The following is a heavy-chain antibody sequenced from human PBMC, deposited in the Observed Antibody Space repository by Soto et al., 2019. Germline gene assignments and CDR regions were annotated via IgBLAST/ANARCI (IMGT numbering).Heavy chain of an antibody. CDR2: ISWDGGST. Sequence: EVQLVESGGVVVQPGGSLRLSCAASGFTFDDYTRHWVRQAPGKGLEWVSLISWDGGSTYYADSVKGRFTISRDNSKNSLYLQMNSLRTEDTALYYCAKDMGERITMIVVALDYWGQGTLVTVSS. V-gene: IGHV3-43*01. CDR1: GFTFDDYT. J-gene: IGHJ4*02. D-gene: IGHD3-22*01. CDR3: AKDMGERITMIVVALDY.